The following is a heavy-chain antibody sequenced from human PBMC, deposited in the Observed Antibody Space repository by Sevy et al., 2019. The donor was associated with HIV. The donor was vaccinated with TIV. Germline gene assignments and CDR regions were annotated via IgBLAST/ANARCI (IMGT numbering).Heavy chain of an antibody. CDR1: GFSFSDYA. V-gene: IGHV3-9*01. CDR2: INWGSNQV. D-gene: IGHD1-1*01. CDR3: AKDVNLNFPNCFDS. J-gene: IGHJ4*02. Sequence: GGSLRLSCVTSGFSFSDYAMHWVRQIPGRGLEWVGSINWGSNQVEYADTVGGRFTISRDNDNSSLYLHMGSVRVDDSALYFCAKDVNLNFPNCFDSWGQGTLVTVSS.